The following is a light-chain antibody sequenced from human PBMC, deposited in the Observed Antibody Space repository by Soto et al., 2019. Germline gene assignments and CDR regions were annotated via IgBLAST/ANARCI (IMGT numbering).Light chain of an antibody. CDR3: QQYNNWPPYT. CDR1: QGISSY. V-gene: IGKV1-9*01. CDR2: SAS. J-gene: IGKJ2*01. Sequence: DIQLTQSPSFLSASVGDRVTITCRASQGISSYLAWYQQQPGKAPKLLIYSASTLQSGVPSRFSGSGSGTEFTLTISSLQPEDFATYYCQQYNNWPPYTFGQGTKLEIK.